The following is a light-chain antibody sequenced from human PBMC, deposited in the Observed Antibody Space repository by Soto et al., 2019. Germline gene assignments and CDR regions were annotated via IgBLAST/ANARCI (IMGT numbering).Light chain of an antibody. Sequence: DIQMTQSPSSLSASLGDRVTITCRASQSIATYLHWYQQKPGKAPRLLIYSASSLQSGVPSRFSGSVSGADFTLTISSLQPEEFATYYCQQTHSIPRTFGGGTKVQIK. CDR3: QQTHSIPRT. J-gene: IGKJ4*01. V-gene: IGKV1-39*01. CDR2: SAS. CDR1: QSIATY.